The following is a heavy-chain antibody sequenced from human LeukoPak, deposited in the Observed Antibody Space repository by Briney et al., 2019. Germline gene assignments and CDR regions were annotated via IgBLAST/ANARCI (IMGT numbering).Heavy chain of an antibody. V-gene: IGHV4-59*08. J-gene: IGHJ4*02. Sequence: SEALSLTCNVSGDSITSYYWNWIRQPPGKGLEWIGYIYYTGSTNSNPSLKSRLTISLDTSKKHFSLKMSSVSAADTAIYYCASSYFYDGNRYFDYWGQGALVTV. CDR2: IYYTGST. CDR1: GDSITSYY. D-gene: IGHD3-22*01. CDR3: ASSYFYDGNRYFDY.